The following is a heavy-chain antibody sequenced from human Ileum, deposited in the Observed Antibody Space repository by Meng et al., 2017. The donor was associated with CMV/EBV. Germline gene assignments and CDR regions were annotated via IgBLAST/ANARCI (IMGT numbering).Heavy chain of an antibody. CDR2: INPKSGDF. Sequence: ASVKVSCKASGYTFTDYNFHWARQAPGQGLEWMAWINPKSGDFNDAQKFHGRVTLTGDTSISVVYMELSGLRSDDTAVYYCVRGGGTGHFDYWGQGTLVTVSS. J-gene: IGHJ4*02. CDR3: VRGGGTGHFDY. V-gene: IGHV1-2*02. CDR1: GYTFTDYN. D-gene: IGHD1-1*01.